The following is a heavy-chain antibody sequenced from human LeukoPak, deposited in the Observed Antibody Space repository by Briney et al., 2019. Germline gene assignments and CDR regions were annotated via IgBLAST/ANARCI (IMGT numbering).Heavy chain of an antibody. CDR1: SDSISSSY. D-gene: IGHD1-26*01. Sequence: SETLSLTCTVPSDSISSSYWSWIRQPPGKGLEWIGYIYYSGSTNYNPSLKSRVTISVDTSKNQFSLKLSSVTAADTAVYYCARGEWELGYWGQGTLVTVSS. CDR2: IYYSGST. J-gene: IGHJ4*02. V-gene: IGHV4-59*12. CDR3: ARGEWELGY.